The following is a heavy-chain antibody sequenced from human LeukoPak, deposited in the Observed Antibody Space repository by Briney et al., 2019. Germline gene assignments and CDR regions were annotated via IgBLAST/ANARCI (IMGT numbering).Heavy chain of an antibody. D-gene: IGHD3-22*01. Sequence: PGGSLRLSCAASGFIFDDYAMHWVRQAPGKGLEWVSGITWGRDNLAYAASVKGRFTISRDNRKNLLHLQMNSLRAEDTAVYYCAKETGDQYYYDSSGFDYWGQGTLVTVSS. CDR3: AKETGDQYYYDSSGFDY. V-gene: IGHV3-9*01. CDR2: ITWGRDNL. J-gene: IGHJ4*02. CDR1: GFIFDDYA.